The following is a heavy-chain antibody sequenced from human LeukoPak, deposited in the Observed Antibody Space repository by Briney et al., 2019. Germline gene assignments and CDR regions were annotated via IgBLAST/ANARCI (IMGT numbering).Heavy chain of an antibody. CDR1: GFTFSSYA. CDR2: ISGSGGST. D-gene: IGHD6-19*01. CDR3: AKDQVAVAGRWAAYFDY. J-gene: IGHJ4*02. V-gene: IGHV3-23*01. Sequence: GGSLRLSCAASGFTFSSYAMSWVRQAPGKGLKWVLAISGSGGSTYYADSVKGRFTISRDNSKNTLYLQMNSLRAEDTAVYYCAKDQVAVAGRWAAYFDYWGQGTLVTVSS.